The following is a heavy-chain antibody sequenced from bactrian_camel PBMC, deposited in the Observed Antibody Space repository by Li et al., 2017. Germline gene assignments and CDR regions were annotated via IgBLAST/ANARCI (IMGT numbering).Heavy chain of an antibody. CDR1: GFTFSGYW. D-gene: IGHD3*01. J-gene: IGHJ4*01. V-gene: IGHV3S25*01. Sequence: QLVESGGDLVQPGGSLTLSCTASGFTFSGYWMYWVRQTPAKGLEWVSGVASNGGSTEYADSIVGRFTISRDNAKATVTLEMNSLKPEDAALYFCATGEGFDCSGAYCSLHYWGQGTQVTVS. CDR3: ATGEGFDCSGAYCSLHY. CDR2: VASNGGST.